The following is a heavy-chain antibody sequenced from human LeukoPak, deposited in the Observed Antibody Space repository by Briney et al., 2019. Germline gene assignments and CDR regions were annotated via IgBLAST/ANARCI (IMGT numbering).Heavy chain of an antibody. J-gene: IGHJ4*02. V-gene: IGHV4-59*01. CDR1: GGSISSYY. D-gene: IGHD3-22*01. CDR3: AREDYDSSGSFDY. CDR2: IYYSGST. Sequence: SETLSLTCTVSGGSISSYYWSWIRQPPGKGLEWIGYIYYSGSTNYNPSLKSRVTISVDTSKNQFSLKLSSVTAADTAVYYCAREDYDSSGSFDYWGQGTLVTVSS.